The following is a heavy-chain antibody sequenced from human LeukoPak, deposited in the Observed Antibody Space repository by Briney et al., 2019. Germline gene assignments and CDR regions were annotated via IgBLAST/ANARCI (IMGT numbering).Heavy chain of an antibody. V-gene: IGHV3-30*19. CDR2: ISYDGGNK. D-gene: IGHD1-1*01. Sequence: GGSLRLSCAASAFTFSRYGMHWVRQPPGKGLEWLAVISYDGGNKYYADSVKGRFTISRDNSKNTLFLQMNSLRSEDTAVYYCARGPPAWNWNHRHNFDYWGQGTLVTVSS. CDR1: AFTFSRYG. CDR3: ARGPPAWNWNHRHNFDY. J-gene: IGHJ4*02.